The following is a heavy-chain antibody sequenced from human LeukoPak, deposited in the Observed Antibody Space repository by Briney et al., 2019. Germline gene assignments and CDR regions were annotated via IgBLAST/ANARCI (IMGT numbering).Heavy chain of an antibody. D-gene: IGHD3-22*01. V-gene: IGHV3-9*01. CDR3: AKEPYYDSNGYLDY. Sequence: GGSLRLFCAASGFTFDDYAMHWVRHAPGKGLEWVSGINWNSGSIGYADSVKGRFTISRDNAKNSLYLQMNSLRAEDTALYYCAKEPYYDSNGYLDYWGQGTLVTVSS. CDR2: INWNSGSI. CDR1: GFTFDDYA. J-gene: IGHJ4*02.